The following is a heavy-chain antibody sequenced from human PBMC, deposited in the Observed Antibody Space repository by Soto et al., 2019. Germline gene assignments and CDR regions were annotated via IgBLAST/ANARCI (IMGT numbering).Heavy chain of an antibody. D-gene: IGHD6-19*01. CDR2: IYYSGST. J-gene: IGHJ6*02. CDR1: GGSISSSSYY. CDR3: ARQGYSSGWYGYYYYYGMDV. V-gene: IGHV4-39*01. Sequence: SETLSLTCTVSGGSISSSSYYWGWIRQTPGKGLEWIGSIYYSGSTYYNPSLKSRVTISVDTSKNQFSLKLSSVTAADTAVYYCARQGYSSGWYGYYYYYGMDVWGQGTTVTVSS.